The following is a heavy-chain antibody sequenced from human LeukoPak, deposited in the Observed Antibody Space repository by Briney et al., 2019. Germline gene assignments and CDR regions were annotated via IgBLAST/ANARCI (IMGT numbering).Heavy chain of an antibody. CDR2: IIPIFGTA. CDR3: ESPGYCSSTSCYRSGFQH. J-gene: IGHJ1*01. V-gene: IGHV1-69*01. CDR1: GGTFSSYA. D-gene: IGHD2-2*02. Sequence: SVKVSCKASGGTFSSYAISWVRQAPGQGLEWMGGIIPIFGTANYAQKFQGRVTITADESTSTAYMELSSLRSEDTAVYYCESPGYCSSTSCYRSGFQHWGQGTLVTVSS.